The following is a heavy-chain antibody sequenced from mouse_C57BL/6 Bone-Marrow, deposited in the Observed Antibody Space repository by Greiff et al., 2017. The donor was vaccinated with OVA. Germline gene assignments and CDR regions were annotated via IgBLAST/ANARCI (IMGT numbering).Heavy chain of an antibody. D-gene: IGHD3-2*02. V-gene: IGHV1-5*01. CDR1: GYTFTSYW. CDR3: TRRTASQATLDY. CDR2: IYTGDSDN. Sequence: VQLQQSGPVLARPGASVKMSCKTSGYTFTSYWMHWVNQRPGQGLEWLGAIYTGDSDNSYNQKIKGKAKLTAVTSASTAYMELSSLTNEDSAGYYCTRRTASQATLDYWGQGTTLTVSS. J-gene: IGHJ2*01.